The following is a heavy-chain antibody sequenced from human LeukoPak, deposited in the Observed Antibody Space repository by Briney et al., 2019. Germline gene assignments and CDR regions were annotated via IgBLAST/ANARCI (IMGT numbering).Heavy chain of an antibody. V-gene: IGHV3-30*18. CDR3: AKDLGSYSIFDY. Sequence: PGGSLRLSCAASGFTFSSYGMHWVRQAPGKGLEWVAVISYDGSNKYYADSVKGRFTISRDNSKNTLYLRMNSLRAEDTAVYYCAKDLGSYSIFDYWGQGTLVTVSS. CDR1: GFTFSSYG. D-gene: IGHD1-26*01. J-gene: IGHJ4*02. CDR2: ISYDGSNK.